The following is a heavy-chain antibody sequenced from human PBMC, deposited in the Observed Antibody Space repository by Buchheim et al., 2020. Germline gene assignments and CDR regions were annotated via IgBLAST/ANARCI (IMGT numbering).Heavy chain of an antibody. Sequence: HVQLQESGPRLVKPSQTLSLICTVSGGSISSGGYYWSWIRQQSGKGLEWIGSIYYSGSTYYNSSLKSRINISADMSTNQFSLKLSSVTAADTGVYYCASGIDSWSGYSDYGGQGAL. CDR2: IYYSGST. CDR3: ASGIDSWSGYSDY. J-gene: IGHJ4*02. D-gene: IGHD3-3*01. CDR1: GGSISSGGYY. V-gene: IGHV4-31*03.